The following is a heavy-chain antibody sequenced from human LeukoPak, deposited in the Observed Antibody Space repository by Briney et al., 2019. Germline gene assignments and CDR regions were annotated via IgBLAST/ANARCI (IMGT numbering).Heavy chain of an antibody. J-gene: IGHJ4*02. Sequence: SETLSLTCAVSGGSISSGGYSWSWIRQPPGKGLEWIGYIYYSGSTYYNPSLKSRVTISVDTSKNQFSLKLSSVTAADTAVYYCARAHTIFGVAPNFDYWGQGTLVTVSS. V-gene: IGHV4-30-2*05. CDR3: ARAHTIFGVAPNFDY. CDR1: GGSISSGGYS. D-gene: IGHD3-3*01. CDR2: IYYSGST.